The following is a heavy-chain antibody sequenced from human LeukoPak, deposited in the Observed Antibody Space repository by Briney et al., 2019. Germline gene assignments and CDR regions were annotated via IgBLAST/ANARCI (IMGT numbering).Heavy chain of an antibody. V-gene: IGHV4-39*07. J-gene: IGHJ3*02. CDR2: IYYSGST. D-gene: IGHD6-13*01. Sequence: SETLSLTCTVSGGSISSSSYYWGWIRQPPGKGLEWIGTIYYSGSTYYNPSLKSRVTISVDTSKNQFSLELSSVTAADTALYYCASVYSSSWPDAFDIWGQGTMVTVSS. CDR3: ASVYSSSWPDAFDI. CDR1: GGSISSSSYY.